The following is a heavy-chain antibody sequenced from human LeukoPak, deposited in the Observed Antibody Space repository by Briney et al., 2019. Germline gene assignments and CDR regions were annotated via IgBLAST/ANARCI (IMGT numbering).Heavy chain of an antibody. D-gene: IGHD6-19*01. J-gene: IGHJ4*02. CDR1: GGSISSYY. CDR2: MYYSGGT. Sequence: SETLSLTCTVSGGSISSYYWSWIRQPPGKRLEWIGYMYYSGGTNYNPSLKSRVTISVDTSKNQVSLKLSSATAADTAVYYCARSSGWHIESWGQGTQVTVSS. V-gene: IGHV4-59*08. CDR3: ARSSGWHIES.